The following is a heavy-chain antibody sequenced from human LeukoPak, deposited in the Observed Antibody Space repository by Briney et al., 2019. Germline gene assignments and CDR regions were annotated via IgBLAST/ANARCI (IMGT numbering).Heavy chain of an antibody. V-gene: IGHV3-21*01. CDR3: ARGAEGSGSDY. CDR2: ISSSSSYI. Sequence: GGSLRLSCAASGFTFSSYSMNWVRQAPGKGLEWVSSISSSSSYIYYADSVKGRFTISRDNAKNSLYLQMNSLRAEDTAVYYCARGAEGSGSDYWGQGTLVTVSS. J-gene: IGHJ4*02. D-gene: IGHD2-15*01. CDR1: GFTFSSYS.